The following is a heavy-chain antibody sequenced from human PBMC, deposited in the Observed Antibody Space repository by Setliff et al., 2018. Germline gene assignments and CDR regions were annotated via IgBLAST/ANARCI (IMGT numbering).Heavy chain of an antibody. Sequence: HPGGSLRLSCAASTASEVTISSRAIHWVRQAPGKGLEWVAAVSDDGTNTYYADSVRGRFTVSRDVSRHTVYLQMSSLRPEDTAVYYCARTCSGSGCYAGLESWGQGTPVTVSS. V-gene: IGHV3-30*03. CDR1: TASEVTISSRA. CDR2: VSDDGTNT. J-gene: IGHJ4*02. CDR3: ARTCSGSGCYAGLES. D-gene: IGHD2-15*01.